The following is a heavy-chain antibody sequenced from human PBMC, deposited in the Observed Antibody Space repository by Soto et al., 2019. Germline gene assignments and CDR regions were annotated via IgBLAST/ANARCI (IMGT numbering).Heavy chain of an antibody. CDR2: IVPILGIA. CDR1: GGTFSSYT. D-gene: IGHD2-2*01. CDR3: ARDKDYAPAFDI. Sequence: ASVKVSCKASGGTFSSYTISWVRQAPGQGLEWMGRIVPILGIANYAQKFQGRVTITADKSTSTAHMELSSLRSEDTAVYYCARDKDYAPAFDIWGQGTMVTVSS. J-gene: IGHJ3*02. V-gene: IGHV1-69*04.